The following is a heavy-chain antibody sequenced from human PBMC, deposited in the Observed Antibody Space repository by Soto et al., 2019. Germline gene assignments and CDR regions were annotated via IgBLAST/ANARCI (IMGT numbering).Heavy chain of an antibody. CDR1: GFTFSSYW. CDR3: VRTSLVVAAATREDY. D-gene: IGHD2-15*01. Sequence: EVQLVESGGGLVQPGGSLRISCAASGFTFSSYWMHWVRQAPGKGLVWVSRINSDGSSTSYADSVKGRFTISRDNAKNTLYLQRNSLRAEDTAGYYCVRTSLVVAAATREDYWGQGTLVTVSS. V-gene: IGHV3-74*01. J-gene: IGHJ4*02. CDR2: INSDGSST.